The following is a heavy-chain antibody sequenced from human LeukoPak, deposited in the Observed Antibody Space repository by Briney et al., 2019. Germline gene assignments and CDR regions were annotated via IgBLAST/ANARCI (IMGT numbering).Heavy chain of an antibody. CDR3: ARHPPRYYGMDV. Sequence: SETLSLTCTVSGGSFSNYYWSWIRQPAGKGLEWIGRIYTSGSTNYNPSVKSRVTMSVDTSNNQFSLKLTSVTAADTAVYYCARHPPRYYGMDVGGQGTTVTVSS. J-gene: IGHJ6*02. CDR2: IYTSGST. CDR1: GGSFSNYY. V-gene: IGHV4-4*07.